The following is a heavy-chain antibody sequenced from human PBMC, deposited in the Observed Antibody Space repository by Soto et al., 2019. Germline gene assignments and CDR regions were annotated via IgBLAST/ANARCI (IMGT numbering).Heavy chain of an antibody. Sequence: GGSLRLSCAASGFTFSSYSMNWVRQAPGKGLEWVSSISSSSSYIYYADSVKGRFTISRDNAKNSLYLQMNSLRAEDTAVYYCARDSAPNGFYIVVVPAAHYYYYMDVWGKGTTVTVSS. CDR2: ISSSSSYI. D-gene: IGHD2-2*01. J-gene: IGHJ6*03. CDR1: GFTFSSYS. V-gene: IGHV3-21*01. CDR3: ARDSAPNGFYIVVVPAAHYYYYMDV.